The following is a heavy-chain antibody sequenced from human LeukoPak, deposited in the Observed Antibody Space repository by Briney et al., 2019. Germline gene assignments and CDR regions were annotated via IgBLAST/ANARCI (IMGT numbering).Heavy chain of an antibody. J-gene: IGHJ6*03. V-gene: IGHV3-30*02. CDR1: GFTFSNYG. Sequence: GGSLRLSCAASGFTFSNYGMHWVRQAPGKGLEWVSFIRYDGSNKYYADSVKGRFTISRDNSKNTLYLQMNSLRAEDTAIYYCAKDRQYRLLGDWYMDVWGKGTTVTVSS. CDR2: IRYDGSNK. D-gene: IGHD2-2*01. CDR3: AKDRQYRLLGDWYMDV.